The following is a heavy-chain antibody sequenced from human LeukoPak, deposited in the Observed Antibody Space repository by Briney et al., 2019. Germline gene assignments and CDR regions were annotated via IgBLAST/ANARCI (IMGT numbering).Heavy chain of an antibody. CDR2: ISAYNGNT. J-gene: IGHJ4*02. CDR3: ARDPPEGMTTVTNSDY. V-gene: IGHV1-18*01. Sequence: ASVKVSCKASGGTFSSYAISWVRQAPGQGLEWMGWISAYNGNTNYAQKLQGRVTMTTDTSTSTAYMELRSLRSDDTAVYYCARDPPEGMTTVTNSDYWGQGTLVTVSS. CDR1: GGTFSSYA. D-gene: IGHD4-11*01.